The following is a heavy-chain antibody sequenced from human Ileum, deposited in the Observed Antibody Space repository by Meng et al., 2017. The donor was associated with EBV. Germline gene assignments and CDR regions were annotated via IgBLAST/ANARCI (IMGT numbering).Heavy chain of an antibody. CDR3: AREARSSGYHPGIGP. Sequence: QRPLQQRGAGLFEPSDTLPLICLCYGGFFSGYDWSLIRQSPGKGLEWIGEINHSGSTNYNPSLKSRVTISVDTSKNQFSLKLTSVTAADTAVYYCAREARSSGYHPGIGPWGQGTLVTVSS. V-gene: IGHV4-34*02. CDR2: INHSGST. J-gene: IGHJ5*02. CDR1: GGFFSGYD. D-gene: IGHD3-22*01.